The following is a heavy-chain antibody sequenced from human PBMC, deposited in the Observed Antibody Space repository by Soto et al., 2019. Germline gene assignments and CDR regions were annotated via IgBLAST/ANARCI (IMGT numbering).Heavy chain of an antibody. V-gene: IGHV3-23*01. CDR3: ARAFVGSMITFGGVIASPFDY. D-gene: IGHD3-16*02. CDR1: GFSLSNYA. Sequence: GGSLRLSCAASGFSLSNYAMTWVRQAPGKGLEWVSGITGSADKTYYADSVKGRFIISRDNSNNTLYLQMNSLRAEDTAVYYCARAFVGSMITFGGVIASPFDYWGQGTLVTVSS. CDR2: ITGSADKT. J-gene: IGHJ4*02.